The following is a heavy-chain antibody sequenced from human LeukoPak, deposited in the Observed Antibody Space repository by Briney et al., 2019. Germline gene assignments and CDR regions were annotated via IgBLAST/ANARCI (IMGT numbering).Heavy chain of an antibody. CDR3: ATDLYCSGGSCHSHFDY. J-gene: IGHJ4*02. V-gene: IGHV1-24*01. CDR1: GYTLTELS. D-gene: IGHD2-15*01. CDR2: FDPEDGET. Sequence: ASVKVSCKVSGYTLTELSMHWVRQAPGKGLEWMGGFDPEDGETIYAQKFQGRITVTEDTSTDTAYMELSSLRSEDTAVYYCATDLYCSGGSCHSHFDYWGQGTLVTVSS.